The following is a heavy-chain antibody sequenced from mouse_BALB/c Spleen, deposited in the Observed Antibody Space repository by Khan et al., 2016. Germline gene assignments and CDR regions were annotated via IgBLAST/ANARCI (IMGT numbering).Heavy chain of an antibody. J-gene: IGHJ3*01. CDR2: IRLKSDNYAT. CDR3: TDLCSSY. Sequence: EVKLEESGGGLVQPGGSMKLSCVASGFTFSSYWMSWFRQPPEKGIEWVAEIRLKSDNYATHDAESVKGKFTISRDDSKSRLSLQMNSLRAEDSLIYYCTDLCSSYWGHGTLVTASA. CDR1: GFTFSSYW. D-gene: IGHD1-1*01. V-gene: IGHV6-3*01.